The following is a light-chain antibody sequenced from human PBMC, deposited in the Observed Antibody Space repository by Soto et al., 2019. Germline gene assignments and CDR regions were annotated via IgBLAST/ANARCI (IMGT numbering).Light chain of an antibody. Sequence: EIVMTQSPATLSVSQGEGATLSCRASQGIGSTLAWSQHIPGQTPRLLIYDASTRASGVPARFSGRGSGTEFTLANNSLQSEDFGVYYWQRYHNWTLTFGGGTKVAI. CDR2: DAS. CDR3: QRYHNWTLT. J-gene: IGKJ4*02. CDR1: QGIGST. V-gene: IGKV3-15*01.